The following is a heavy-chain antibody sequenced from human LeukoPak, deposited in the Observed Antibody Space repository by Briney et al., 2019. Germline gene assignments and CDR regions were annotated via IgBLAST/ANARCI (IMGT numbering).Heavy chain of an antibody. Sequence: SETLSLTCTVSGGSISSGSYYWGWIRQPPGKGLEWIGSIYYSGSTYYNPSLKSRVTISVDTSKNQFSLKLSSVTAADTAVYYCASGGYCSGGSCFGTSEQFDYWGQGTLVTVSS. CDR1: GGSISSGSYY. CDR2: IYYSGST. J-gene: IGHJ4*02. V-gene: IGHV4-39*01. CDR3: ASGGYCSGGSCFGTSEQFDY. D-gene: IGHD2-15*01.